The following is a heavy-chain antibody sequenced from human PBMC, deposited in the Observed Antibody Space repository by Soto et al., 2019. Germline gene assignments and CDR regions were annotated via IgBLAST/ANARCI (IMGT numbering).Heavy chain of an antibody. V-gene: IGHV1-3*04. CDR1: GYTFTSYA. D-gene: IGHD2-15*01. CDR2: LNIGNGNT. CDR3: AREHLCGARCYAHWFDT. J-gene: IGHJ5*02. Sequence: ASVKVSCKTSGYTFTSYAIHWVRQAPGQGLEWLGWLNIGNGNTQYSPKLHDRVTLTRDTSASTAYMELSSLRSEDTAVYYCAREHLCGARCYAHWFDTWGQGTLVTVSS.